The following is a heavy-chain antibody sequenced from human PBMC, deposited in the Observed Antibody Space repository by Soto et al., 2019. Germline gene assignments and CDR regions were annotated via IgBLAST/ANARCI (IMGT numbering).Heavy chain of an antibody. CDR3: GRDDYGIFPY. Sequence: QVQLVQSGTEVKKPGASVKVSCQASGYSISAYYIHWVRQAPGQGLEWMGWIDPKNGGTVSAQKFQGSLTMTRVTSISTVYMDLSGLTSDDTALYYCGRDDYGIFPYWGQGSLVTVSS. CDR1: GYSISAYY. D-gene: IGHD3-10*01. J-gene: IGHJ4*02. V-gene: IGHV1-2*02. CDR2: IDPKNGGT.